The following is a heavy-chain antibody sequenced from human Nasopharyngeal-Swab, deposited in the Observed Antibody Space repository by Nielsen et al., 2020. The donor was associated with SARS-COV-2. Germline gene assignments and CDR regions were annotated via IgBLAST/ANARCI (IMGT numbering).Heavy chain of an antibody. D-gene: IGHD4-11*01. Sequence: GGSLRLSCAASGFTFSRYSMHWVRQAPGKGLEYVSAIGSIGTDTYYANSVKGRFIISRDNSLDMLYLQMGSLGTEDTAVYYCARGGLYSNYLFDYWGQGTLVTVSS. CDR2: IGSIGTDT. J-gene: IGHJ4*02. CDR3: ARGGLYSNYLFDY. CDR1: GFTFSRYS. V-gene: IGHV3-64*01.